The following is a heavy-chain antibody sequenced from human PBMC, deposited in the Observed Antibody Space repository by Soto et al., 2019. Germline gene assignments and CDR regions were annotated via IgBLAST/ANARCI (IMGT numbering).Heavy chain of an antibody. CDR1: GDSVSSNSAA. D-gene: IGHD5-18*01. CDR3: ARLQGTAMFSYYYYGMDV. CDR2: TYYRSKWYN. Sequence: SETLSLTCAISGDSVSSNSAAWNWIRQSPSRGLEWLGRTYYRSKWYNDYAVSVKSRITINPDTSKNQFSLQLNSVTPEDTAVYYCARLQGTAMFSYYYYGMDVWGQGTTVTVSS. V-gene: IGHV6-1*01. J-gene: IGHJ6*02.